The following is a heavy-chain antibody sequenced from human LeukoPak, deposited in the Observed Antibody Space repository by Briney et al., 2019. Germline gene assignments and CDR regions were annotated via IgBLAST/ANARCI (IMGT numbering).Heavy chain of an antibody. CDR2: IYYSGST. V-gene: IGHV4-39*01. CDR1: GGSISSSSYY. J-gene: IGHJ4*02. CDR3: ARRSRSSEIDY. Sequence: SETLSLTCTVSGGSISSSSYYWGWIRQPPGKGLEWIGSIYYSGSTYYNPSLKSRVTISVDTSKNQFSLKLSSVTAADTAVYYYARRSRSSEIDYWGQGTLVTVSS.